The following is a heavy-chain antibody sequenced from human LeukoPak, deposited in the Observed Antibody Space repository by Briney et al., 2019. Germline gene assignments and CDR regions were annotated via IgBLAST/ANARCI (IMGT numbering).Heavy chain of an antibody. D-gene: IGHD3-9*01. Sequence: SQTLSLTCTVSGGSLSSDSYYWSWIRQPAGKGLEYIGRIYISGSTNYNPSLKNRVTISADTSKKQFSLKLRSVTAADTAVYYCARYPYYDILTGHYRQYFQHWGQGTLVTVSS. CDR2: IYISGST. J-gene: IGHJ1*01. CDR1: GGSLSSDSYY. V-gene: IGHV4-61*02. CDR3: ARYPYYDILTGHYRQYFQH.